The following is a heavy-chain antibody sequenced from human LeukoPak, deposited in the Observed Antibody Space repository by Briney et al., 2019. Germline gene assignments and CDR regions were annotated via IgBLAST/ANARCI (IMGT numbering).Heavy chain of an antibody. V-gene: IGHV4-34*01. Sequence: SETLSLTCAVYGGSFSGYYWSWIRQPPGKGLEWIGEINHSGSTNYNPSLKSRVTISVDTSKNQFSLKLSSVTAADTAVYYCARRPRGYGDYGLPYYYYYGMDVWGQGTTVTVCS. CDR1: GGSFSGYY. CDR2: INHSGST. D-gene: IGHD4-17*01. CDR3: ARRPRGYGDYGLPYYYYYGMDV. J-gene: IGHJ6*02.